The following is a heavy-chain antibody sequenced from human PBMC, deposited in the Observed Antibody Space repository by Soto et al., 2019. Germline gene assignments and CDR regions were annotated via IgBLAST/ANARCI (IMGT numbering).Heavy chain of an antibody. Sequence: QVQLQESGPGLVKSSQTLSLTCTVSGGSISSDGNYWSWIRQHPGKGLEWIGYIYYSGSTYYNPSLKSRVTISVDTSKTQLSLKLHSVTAAATAVYYCARARMVRGIIYYYGMDVWGQGTTVTVSS. D-gene: IGHD3-10*01. CDR1: GGSISSDGNY. V-gene: IGHV4-31*03. CDR3: ARARMVRGIIYYYGMDV. J-gene: IGHJ6*02. CDR2: IYYSGST.